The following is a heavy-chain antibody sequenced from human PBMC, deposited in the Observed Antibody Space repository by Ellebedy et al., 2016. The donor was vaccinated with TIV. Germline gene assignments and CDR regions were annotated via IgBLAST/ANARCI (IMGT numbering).Heavy chain of an antibody. CDR1: GFTFSSYA. CDR2: ISGSGGST. Sequence: GESLKISXAASGFTFSSYAMSWVRQAPGKGLEWVSAISGSGGSTYYADSVKGRFTISRDNSKNTLYLQMNSLRAEDTAVYYCAKVPDYYYGMDVWGQGTTVTVSS. J-gene: IGHJ6*02. CDR3: AKVPDYYYGMDV. V-gene: IGHV3-23*01.